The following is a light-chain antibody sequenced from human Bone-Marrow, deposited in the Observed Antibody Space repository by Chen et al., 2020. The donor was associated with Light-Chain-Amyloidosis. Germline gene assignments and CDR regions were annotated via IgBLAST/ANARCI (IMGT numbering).Light chain of an antibody. CDR1: NVGSTS. CDR3: QVWDRSSDRPV. J-gene: IGLJ3*02. Sequence: SYVLTQPSSVSVAPGKTATIACGGNNVGSTSVHWYQQTPGHAPLLVVYDDSDRPSGIPERLSGSNSGNTATLTISRVEAGDEADYYCQVWDRSSDRPVFGGGTKLTVL. CDR2: DDS. V-gene: IGLV3-21*03.